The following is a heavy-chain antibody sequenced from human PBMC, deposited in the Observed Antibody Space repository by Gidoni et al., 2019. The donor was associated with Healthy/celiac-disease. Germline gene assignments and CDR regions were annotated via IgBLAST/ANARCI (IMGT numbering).Heavy chain of an antibody. CDR3: ARVLVAGIKIH. D-gene: IGHD6-19*01. CDR1: GWSFSGYY. J-gene: IGHJ4*02. Sequence: QVQLQQWGAGLLKPSETLSLTCAAYGWSFSGYYWSWIRQPPGKGLEWIGEINHSGSTNYNPSLKSRVTISVDTSKNQFSLKLSSVTAADTAVYYCARVLVAGIKIHWGQGTLVTVSS. CDR2: INHSGST. V-gene: IGHV4-34*01.